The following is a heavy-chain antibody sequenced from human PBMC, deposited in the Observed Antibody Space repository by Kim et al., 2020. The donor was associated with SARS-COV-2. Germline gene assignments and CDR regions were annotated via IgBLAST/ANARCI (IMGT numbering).Heavy chain of an antibody. J-gene: IGHJ6*02. D-gene: IGHD6-6*01. CDR3: ARAAYSSSSRYYYYGMDV. V-gene: IGHV3-33*01. CDR1: GFTFSSYG. CDR2: IWYDGSNK. Sequence: GGSLRLSCAASGFTFSSYGMHWVRQAPGKGLEWVAVIWYDGSNKYYADSVKGRFTISRDNSKNTLYPQMNSLRAEDTAVYYCARAAYSSSSRYYYYGMDVLGQGATVTVSS.